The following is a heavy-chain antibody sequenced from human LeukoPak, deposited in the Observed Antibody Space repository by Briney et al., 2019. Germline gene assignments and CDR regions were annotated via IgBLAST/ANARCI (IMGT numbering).Heavy chain of an antibody. J-gene: IGHJ4*02. D-gene: IGHD2-15*01. CDR2: ISGSGGST. Sequence: GGSLRLSCAASGFTFRNYWMHWVRQAPGKGLEWVSAISGSGGSTYYADSVKGRFTISRDNSKNTLYLQMNSLRAEDTAVYYCAKISGGSRRYYFDYWGQGTLVTVSS. CDR1: GFTFRNYW. CDR3: AKISGGSRRYYFDY. V-gene: IGHV3-23*01.